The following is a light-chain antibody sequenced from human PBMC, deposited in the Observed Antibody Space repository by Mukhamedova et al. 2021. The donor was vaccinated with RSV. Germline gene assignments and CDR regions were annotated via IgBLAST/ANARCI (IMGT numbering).Light chain of an antibody. V-gene: IGLV7-46*01. J-gene: IGLJ2*01. Sequence: QKPGQAPRTLIYDTSNKHSWTPARFSGSLLGDKAALTLSGAQPEDEAEYYCMLCNGGVRHVEFAGGTKLTVL. CDR3: MLCNGGVRHVE. CDR2: DTS.